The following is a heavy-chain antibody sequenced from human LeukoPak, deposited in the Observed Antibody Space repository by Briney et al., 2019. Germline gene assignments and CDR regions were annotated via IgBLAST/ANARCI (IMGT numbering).Heavy chain of an antibody. Sequence: GASVKVSCKASGYTFTGYYMHWVRQAPGQGLEWMGWINPNSGGTNYAQKFQGRVTMTRNTSISTAYMELSSLRSEDTAVYYCVRLRITGNWFDPWGQGTLVTVSS. CDR3: VRLRITGNWFDP. CDR2: INPNSGGT. CDR1: GYTFTGYY. V-gene: IGHV1-2*02. D-gene: IGHD1-20*01. J-gene: IGHJ5*02.